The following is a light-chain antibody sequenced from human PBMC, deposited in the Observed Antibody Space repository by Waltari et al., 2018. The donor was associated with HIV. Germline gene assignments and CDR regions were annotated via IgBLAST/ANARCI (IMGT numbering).Light chain of an antibody. Sequence: QTVVTQEPSFSVSPGGTVTLTCGLSSGPVSTSYYPSWCQQTPGQAPRTLIYNTNTRSSGVPDRFSGSILGNKAALTITGAQAEDESDYYCVLYMGGGIWVFGGGTKLTVL. V-gene: IGLV8-61*01. CDR2: NTN. CDR1: SGPVSTSYY. J-gene: IGLJ3*02. CDR3: VLYMGGGIWV.